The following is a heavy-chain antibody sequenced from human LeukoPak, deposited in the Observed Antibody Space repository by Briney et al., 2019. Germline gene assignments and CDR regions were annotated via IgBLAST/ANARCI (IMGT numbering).Heavy chain of an antibody. CDR2: ISYDGSNK. V-gene: IGHV3-30-3*01. D-gene: IGHD3-10*01. Sequence: GGSLRLSCAASGFTFSSYAMRWVRRAPGKGLEWVAVISYDGSNKYYADSVKGRFTISRDNSKNTLYLQMNSLRAEDTAVYYCAPKGRGFNHYYGMDVWGQGTTVTVSS. CDR3: APKGRGFNHYYGMDV. CDR1: GFTFSSYA. J-gene: IGHJ6*02.